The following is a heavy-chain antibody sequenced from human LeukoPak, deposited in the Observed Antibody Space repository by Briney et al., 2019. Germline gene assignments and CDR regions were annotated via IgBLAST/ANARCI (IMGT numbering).Heavy chain of an antibody. CDR3: AAEVGDYVDY. Sequence: SETRSLTCTVSGGSVSSGSYYWSWIRQPPGKGLEWIGYIYYSGSTNYNPSLKSRVTISVDTSKNQFSLKLSSVTAADTAVYYCAAEVGDYVDYWGQGTLVTVSS. J-gene: IGHJ4*02. CDR1: GGSVSSGSYY. D-gene: IGHD1-26*01. V-gene: IGHV4-61*01. CDR2: IYYSGST.